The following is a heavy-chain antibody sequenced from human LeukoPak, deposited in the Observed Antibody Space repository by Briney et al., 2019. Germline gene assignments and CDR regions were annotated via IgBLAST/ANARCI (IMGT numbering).Heavy chain of an antibody. Sequence: GGSLRLSCAASGFTFSSYAMNWVRQAPGKGLEWVSASGSGGSTYYADSVKGRFTISRDNSKNTLFLQMNSLRAEDTAVYYCAREGVGAYYFDYWGQETLVTVSS. J-gene: IGHJ4*02. CDR2: SGSGGST. V-gene: IGHV3-23*01. D-gene: IGHD1-26*01. CDR1: GFTFSSYA. CDR3: AREGVGAYYFDY.